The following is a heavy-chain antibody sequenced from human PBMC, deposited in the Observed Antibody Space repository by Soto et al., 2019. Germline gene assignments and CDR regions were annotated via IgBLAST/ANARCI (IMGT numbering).Heavy chain of an antibody. CDR1: LVSISSGDW. CDR3: ATTNGPTPGNY. D-gene: IGHD2-8*01. CDR2: ISHSGTT. J-gene: IGHJ4*02. Sequence: QVQLQESGPGLVEPSGTLSLTCAVSLVSISSGDWWSWVRQPPGRGLEYIGEISHSGTTNYNPSLESLLTISLDASKNQFSLKLTSVTAADTAVAYCATTNGPTPGNYWGQGTLVIVSS. V-gene: IGHV4-4*02.